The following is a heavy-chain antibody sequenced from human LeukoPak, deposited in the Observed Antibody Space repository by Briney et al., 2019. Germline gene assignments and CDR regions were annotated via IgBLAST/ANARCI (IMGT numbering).Heavy chain of an antibody. D-gene: IGHD2-2*03. CDR3: ARDLDI. CDR2: IYTSGST. Sequence: SETLSLTCSVSDDSITMYYWTWIRQPPGKGLEWIGRIYTSGSTNYNPSLKSRVTISVDTSKNQFSLKLSSVTAADTAVYYCARDLDIWGQGTLVTVSS. V-gene: IGHV4-4*08. J-gene: IGHJ4*02. CDR1: DDSITMYY.